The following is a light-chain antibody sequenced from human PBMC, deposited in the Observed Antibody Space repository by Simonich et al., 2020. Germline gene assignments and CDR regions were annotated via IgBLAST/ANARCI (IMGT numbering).Light chain of an antibody. V-gene: IGLV3-27*01. CDR3: YSAADNNVV. J-gene: IGLJ2*01. CDR1: VLAKKY. CDR2: KDS. Sequence: SYELTQPSSVSVSPGQTARITCSGDVLAKKYARWFQQKPGQDPVLGIYKDSERPSGIPERFSGSSSGTTVTLTISGAQVEDEADYYCYSAADNNVVFGGGTKLTVL.